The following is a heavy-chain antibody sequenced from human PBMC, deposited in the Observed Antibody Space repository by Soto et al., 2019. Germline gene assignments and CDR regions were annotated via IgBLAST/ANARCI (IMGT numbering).Heavy chain of an antibody. D-gene: IGHD2-8*01. CDR2: IGGGGDDT. Sequence: GGSLRLSCAASGFTFSSYAMSWVRQAPGKGLEWVSGIGGGGDDTNYADSVRGRFIISRDNSQNTLSLQMNGLRAEDTAVYYCAQDRMDHNGVWDPFDIWGQGTMVTVSS. J-gene: IGHJ3*02. V-gene: IGHV3-23*01. CDR1: GFTFSSYA. CDR3: AQDRMDHNGVWDPFDI.